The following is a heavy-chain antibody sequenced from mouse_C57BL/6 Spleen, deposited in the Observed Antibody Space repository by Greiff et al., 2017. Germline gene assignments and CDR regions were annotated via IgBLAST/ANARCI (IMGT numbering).Heavy chain of an antibody. D-gene: IGHD3-2*02. J-gene: IGHJ4*01. CDR3: AREVGYSYAMDY. Sequence: VKLQQPGTELVKPGASVKLSCKASGYTFTSYWMHWVKQRPGQGLEWIGNINPSNGGTNYNEKFKSKATLTVDKSSSTAYMQLSSLTSEDSAVYYCAREVGYSYAMDYWGQGTSVTVSS. V-gene: IGHV1-53*01. CDR2: INPSNGGT. CDR1: GYTFTSYW.